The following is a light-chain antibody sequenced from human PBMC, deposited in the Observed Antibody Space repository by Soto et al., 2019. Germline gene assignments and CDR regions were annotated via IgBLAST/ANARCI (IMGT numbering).Light chain of an antibody. CDR1: QSVSTF. Sequence: EIVLTQFPATLSLSPGERATLSCRASQSVSTFLAWYQQKPGQAPRLVVYDASKRATGIPARFSGSGSGTDFTLTISSLEPEDFATYYCLQHNVFPRTFGQGTKVEI. J-gene: IGKJ1*01. CDR2: DAS. V-gene: IGKV3-11*01. CDR3: LQHNVFPRT.